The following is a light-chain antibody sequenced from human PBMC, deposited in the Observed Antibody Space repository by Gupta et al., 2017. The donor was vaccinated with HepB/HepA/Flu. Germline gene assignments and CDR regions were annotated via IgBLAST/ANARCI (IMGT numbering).Light chain of an antibody. CDR3: QQYNSWPPSFT. J-gene: IGKJ3*01. V-gene: IGKV3-15*01. CDR2: DAS. Sequence: EMVMTQSPATLSVSPGERATLSCRASQYVSTNLAWYHQTPGQAPRLLIYDASTRATGIPARFSGSGSGTEFXLTISSXQSEDFGVYYCQQYNSWPPSFTFGXGTKVEIK. CDR1: QYVSTN.